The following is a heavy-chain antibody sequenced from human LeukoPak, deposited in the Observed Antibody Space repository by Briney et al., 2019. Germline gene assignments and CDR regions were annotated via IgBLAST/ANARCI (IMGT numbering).Heavy chain of an antibody. CDR2: IKKDGIEK. D-gene: IGHD6-13*01. J-gene: IGHJ4*02. Sequence: GGSLRLSCAASGFTFSSYWMSWVRQAPGKGLEWVANIKKDGIEKYYVDSVKGRFTISRDNAKTSLYLQMNSLRAEDTAVYYCARRGVGGYSSSWYSYYFDYWGQGTLVTVSS. CDR3: ARRGVGGYSSSWYSYYFDY. V-gene: IGHV3-7*01. CDR1: GFTFSSYW.